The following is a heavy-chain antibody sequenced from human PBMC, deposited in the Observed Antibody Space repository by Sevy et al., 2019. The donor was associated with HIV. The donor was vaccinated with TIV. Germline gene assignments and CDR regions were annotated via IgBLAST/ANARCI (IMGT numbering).Heavy chain of an antibody. V-gene: IGHV3-53*01. Sequence: GGSLRLSCAASGFTVSSNYMSWVRQAPGKGLEWVSVIYSGGSTYYADSVKGRLTISRDNSKNTVYLQMNSLRAEDTAVYYCVREGAGAAKEGENCWGQGTLVTVSS. CDR2: IYSGGST. CDR1: GFTVSSNY. D-gene: IGHD2-15*01. J-gene: IGHJ4*02. CDR3: VREGAGAAKEGENC.